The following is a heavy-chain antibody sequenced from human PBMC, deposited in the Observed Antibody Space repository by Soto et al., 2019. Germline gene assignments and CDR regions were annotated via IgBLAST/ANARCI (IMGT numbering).Heavy chain of an antibody. Sequence: PGGSLRLSCAASGFTFSLYSMIWVRQAPGKGLEWVASITSSSSYIYYEDSLKGRFTISRDNAKNSLFLQLDSLRAEDTVVYLCVRARSTDSRPDYWGQGTLVTVSS. CDR3: VRARSTDSRPDY. V-gene: IGHV3-21*01. CDR2: ITSSSSYI. J-gene: IGHJ4*02. CDR1: GFTFSLYS. D-gene: IGHD3-22*01.